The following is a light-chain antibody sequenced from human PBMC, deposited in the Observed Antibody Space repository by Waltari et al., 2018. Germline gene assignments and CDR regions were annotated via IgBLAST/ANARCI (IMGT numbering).Light chain of an antibody. CDR3: QQYDDWPRT. CDR1: QSVCTS. J-gene: IGKJ1*01. V-gene: IGKV3-15*01. CDR2: RAS. Sequence: EIMMTPSPASLSVSPGDTVTLSCRASQSVCTSLAWYQQRPGRAPRLLVYRASTRASDIPARFSGSGSGTDFTLTISTLQSEDFAVYYCQQYDDWPRTFGQGTKVEIK.